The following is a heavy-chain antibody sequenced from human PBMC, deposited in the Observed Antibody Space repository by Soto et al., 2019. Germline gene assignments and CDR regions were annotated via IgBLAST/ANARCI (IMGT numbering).Heavy chain of an antibody. CDR2: LNTDGTTA. J-gene: IGHJ4*02. CDR3: AREAMATSTFDY. V-gene: IGHV3-74*01. D-gene: IGHD5-12*01. CDR1: GFTFSRYW. Sequence: PGGSLRLSCAASGFTFSRYWMHWVRQAPGKGLMWVSRLNTDGTTAAYADSVKGRFTIPRDNAKNTLYLLMNSLSAEDTAVYYCAREAMATSTFDYWGQGTLVTVSS.